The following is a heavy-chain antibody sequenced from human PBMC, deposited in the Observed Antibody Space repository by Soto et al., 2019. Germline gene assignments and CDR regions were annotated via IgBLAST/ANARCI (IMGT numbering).Heavy chain of an antibody. CDR2: IYYRGNA. CDR3: ARLEGLATISYYFDF. CDR1: DDSINSDKYY. D-gene: IGHD3-9*01. Sequence: QLQLQESGPGLVKPSETLSLTCSVSDDSINSDKYYWGWIRQPPGKGLEWIGSIYYRGNAYYNPSLQTRVTISLDKSKSLFSLKLNSVTAADSAVYFCARLEGLATISYYFDFWGPVALVTVSS. J-gene: IGHJ4*02. V-gene: IGHV4-39*01.